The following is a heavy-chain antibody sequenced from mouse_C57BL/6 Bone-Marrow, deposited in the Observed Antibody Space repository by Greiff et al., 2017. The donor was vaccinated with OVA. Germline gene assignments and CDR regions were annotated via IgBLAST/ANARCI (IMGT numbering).Heavy chain of an antibody. Sequence: EVQGVESGPVLVKPGPSVKISCKASGFTFTDYYMHWVKQSHGKSLEWIGLVYPYNGGTSYNQQFKGKATLTVDTSSSTAYMELNILTSEDSAVYYCARDYGSSYGDYFDYWGQGTTLTVSS. V-gene: IGHV1-36*01. CDR1: GFTFTDYY. CDR2: VYPYNGGT. D-gene: IGHD1-1*01. CDR3: ARDYGSSYGDYFDY. J-gene: IGHJ2*01.